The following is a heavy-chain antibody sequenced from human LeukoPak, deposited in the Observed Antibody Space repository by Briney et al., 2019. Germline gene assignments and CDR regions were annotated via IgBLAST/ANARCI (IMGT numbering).Heavy chain of an antibody. CDR3: ARQLGATSSAY. CDR1: GYTFTGYY. CDR2: IIPNSGAT. J-gene: IGHJ1*01. V-gene: IGHV1-2*02. Sequence: ASVKVSSKASGYTFTGYYMHWVRQAPGQGLEWMGWIIPNSGATNYAQNLQGRVTMTRDTSISTAYMELKRLTSDDTAVYYCARQLGATSSAYWGQGSLLTVSS. D-gene: IGHD1-26*01.